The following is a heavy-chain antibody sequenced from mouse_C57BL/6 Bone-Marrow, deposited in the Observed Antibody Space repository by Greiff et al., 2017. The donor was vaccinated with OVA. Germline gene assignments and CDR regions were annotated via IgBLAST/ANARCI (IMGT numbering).Heavy chain of an antibody. J-gene: IGHJ4*01. CDR2: IYPRSGNT. Sequence: QVQLQQSGAELARPGASVKLSCKASGYTFTSYGISWVKQRTGQGLEWIGEIYPRSGNTYYNEKFKGKATLTADKSSSTAYMELRSLTSEDSAVYFCAREGLYDGYYPYAMDYWGQGTSVTVSS. D-gene: IGHD2-3*01. CDR1: GYTFTSYG. V-gene: IGHV1-81*01. CDR3: AREGLYDGYYPYAMDY.